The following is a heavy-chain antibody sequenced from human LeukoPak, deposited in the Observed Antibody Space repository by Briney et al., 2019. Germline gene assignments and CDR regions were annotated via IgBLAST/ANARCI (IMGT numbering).Heavy chain of an antibody. CDR1: GFTFSTYS. D-gene: IGHD3-10*01. Sequence: GGSLRLSCAASGFTFSTYSMNWVRQAPGKGLEWVSSISSSSSYISYADSVKGRFNISRDNARNSLYLQMNSLRAEDTAVYYCARASRFLPDYWGQGTLVTVSS. CDR3: ARASRFLPDY. V-gene: IGHV3-21*01. J-gene: IGHJ4*02. CDR2: ISSSSSYI.